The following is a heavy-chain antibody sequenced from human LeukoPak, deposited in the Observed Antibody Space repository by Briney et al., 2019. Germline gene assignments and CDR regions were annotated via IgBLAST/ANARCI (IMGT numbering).Heavy chain of an antibody. CDR3: ARGGGQLLSAYFDY. J-gene: IGHJ4*02. CDR1: GFTVSSNY. CDR2: IYSGGST. V-gene: IGHV3-66*02. Sequence: GRSLRLSCAASGFTVSSNYMSWVRQAPGKGLEWVSVIYSGGSTYYADSVKGRFTISRDNSKNTLYLQMNSLRAEDTAVYYCARGGGQLLSAYFDYWGQGTLVTVSS. D-gene: IGHD2-2*01.